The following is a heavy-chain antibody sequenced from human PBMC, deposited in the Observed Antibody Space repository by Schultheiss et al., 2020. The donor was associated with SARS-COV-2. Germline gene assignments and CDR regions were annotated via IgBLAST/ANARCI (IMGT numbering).Heavy chain of an antibody. V-gene: IGHV3-48*01. Sequence: GESLKISCAASGFTFSSYSMNWVRQAPGKGLEWVSYISSSSSTIYYADSVKGRFTISRDNAKNSLYLQMNSLRAEDTALYYCARAEGRDGYNYGYWGQGTLVTVSS. J-gene: IGHJ4*02. CDR2: ISSSSSTI. D-gene: IGHD5-24*01. CDR1: GFTFSSYS. CDR3: ARAEGRDGYNYGY.